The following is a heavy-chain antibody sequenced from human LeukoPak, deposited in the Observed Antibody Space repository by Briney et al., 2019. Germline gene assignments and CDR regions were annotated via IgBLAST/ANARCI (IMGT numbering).Heavy chain of an antibody. D-gene: IGHD2-2*01. CDR2: INPNSGGT. CDR3: ARFDIVVVPATRNYYYYYMDV. CDR1: GYTFAGYY. Sequence: GASVKVSCKASGYTFAGYYMHGVRQAPGQGLEWMGWINPNSGGTNYAQKFQGRVPMTRDTSISTAYMELSRLRSDDTAVYYCARFDIVVVPATRNYYYYYMDVWGKGTTVTVSS. J-gene: IGHJ6*03. V-gene: IGHV1-2*02.